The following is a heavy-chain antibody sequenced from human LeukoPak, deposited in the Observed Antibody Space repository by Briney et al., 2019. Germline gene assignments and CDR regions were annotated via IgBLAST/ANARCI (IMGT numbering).Heavy chain of an antibody. Sequence: SETLSLTCTVSGGSISSSSAYWGWIRQPPGKGLEWIGSIYYSKNTYYNPSLKSRVTISADTSKNQFSLTLGSVSATDTAVYYCVSPRGLSYGYFDYWGQGTLVTVSS. CDR2: IYYSKNT. V-gene: IGHV4-39*01. D-gene: IGHD5-18*01. CDR1: GGSISSSSAY. CDR3: VSPRGLSYGYFDY. J-gene: IGHJ4*02.